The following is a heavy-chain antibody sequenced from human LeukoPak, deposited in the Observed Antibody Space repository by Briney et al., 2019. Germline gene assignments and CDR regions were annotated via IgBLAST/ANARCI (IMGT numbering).Heavy chain of an antibody. V-gene: IGHV3-30-3*01. D-gene: IGHD2-2*01. J-gene: IGHJ4*02. Sequence: PGGSLRLSCAASGFTFSSYAMHWVRQAPGKGLEWVAVISYDGSNKYYADSVKGRFTISRDNSKNTLYLQMNSLRAEDTAVYYCARDSPLYCSSTSCTNDLWGQGTLATVSS. CDR1: GFTFSSYA. CDR3: ARDSPLYCSSTSCTNDL. CDR2: ISYDGSNK.